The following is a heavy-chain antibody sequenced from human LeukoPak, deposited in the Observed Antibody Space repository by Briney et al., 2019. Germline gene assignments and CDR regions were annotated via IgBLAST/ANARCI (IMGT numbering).Heavy chain of an antibody. CDR3: AKDQGSSSASDY. Sequence: GGSLRLSCAASGLTFSSYSMNWVRQAPGKGLEWVAVISYDGSNKYYADSVKGRFTISRDNSKNTLYLQMNSLRAEDTAVYYCAKDQGSSSASDYWGQGTLVTVSS. CDR1: GLTFSSYS. D-gene: IGHD6-13*01. J-gene: IGHJ4*02. CDR2: ISYDGSNK. V-gene: IGHV3-30*18.